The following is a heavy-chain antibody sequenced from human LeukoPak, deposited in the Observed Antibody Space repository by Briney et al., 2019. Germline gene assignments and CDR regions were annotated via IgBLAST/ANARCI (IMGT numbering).Heavy chain of an antibody. V-gene: IGHV4-39*07. CDR3: ARDAWGTGKRGYFDY. Sequence: PSETLSLTCTVSGGSISSSSYYWGWIRQPPGKGLEWIGSIYYSGSTYYNPSLKSRVTISVDTSKNQFSLKLSSVTAADTAVYYCARDAWGTGKRGYFDYWGQGTLVTVSS. CDR1: GGSISSSSYY. D-gene: IGHD1-1*01. CDR2: IYYSGST. J-gene: IGHJ4*02.